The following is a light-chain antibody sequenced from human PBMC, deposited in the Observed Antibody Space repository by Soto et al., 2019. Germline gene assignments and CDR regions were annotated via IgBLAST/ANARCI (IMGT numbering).Light chain of an antibody. CDR3: QQRSNWPWT. V-gene: IGKV1-17*01. Sequence: DIQMTQSPSSLSASVGDRVTITCRASQGIRNDLGWYQQKPGKAPKRLIYAASSLQSGVPARFSGTGSGTDFTLTISSLEPEDFAVYYCQQRSNWPWTFGQGTKVDIK. CDR2: AAS. CDR1: QGIRND. J-gene: IGKJ1*01.